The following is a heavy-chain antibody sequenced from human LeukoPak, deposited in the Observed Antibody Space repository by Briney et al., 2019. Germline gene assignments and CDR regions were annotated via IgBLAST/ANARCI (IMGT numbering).Heavy chain of an antibody. CDR3: GRWVGGYSYGYDY. CDR1: GVSISSGDYY. V-gene: IGHV4-30-4*01. D-gene: IGHD5-18*01. Sequence: SEALSLTCTVSGVSISSGDYYWSWIRQPPGKGLECIGYIYYSGSTYYNPSLKSRVTISVDTSKNQFSLKLTSVTAADTAVYYCGRWVGGYSYGYDYWGQGTLVTVSS. CDR2: IYYSGST. J-gene: IGHJ4*02.